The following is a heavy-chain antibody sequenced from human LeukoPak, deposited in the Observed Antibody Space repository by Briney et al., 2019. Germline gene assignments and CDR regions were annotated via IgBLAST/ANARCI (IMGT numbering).Heavy chain of an antibody. CDR2: ISAFNGDT. D-gene: IGHD2-21*02. CDR3: ARDACISCGGDCCHDP. Sequence: ASVKVSCKASGYIFTNYGISWVRQAPGQGLEWMAWISAFNGDTRYAQKFQGRVILTIDTSTTTAYMGLRNLGSDDTAVYYCARDACISCGGDCCHDPWGQGTLVTVSS. J-gene: IGHJ5*02. V-gene: IGHV1-18*01. CDR1: GYIFTNYG.